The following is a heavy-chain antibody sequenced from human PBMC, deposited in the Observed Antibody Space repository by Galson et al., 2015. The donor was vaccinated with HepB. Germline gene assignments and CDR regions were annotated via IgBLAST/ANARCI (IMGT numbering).Heavy chain of an antibody. V-gene: IGHV5-51*01. J-gene: IGHJ5*02. CDR2: IDPGDSDT. CDR1: GYNFINYW. Sequence: QSGAEVKEPGESLKISCKASGYNFINYWIAWVRQMPGKGLEWMGIIDPGDSDTTYSPSFQGQVTISVDKSLSTAYLRWRGLKASDTAIYYCARQSGVSDYDFSFDPWGQGTLVTVSA. D-gene: IGHD5-12*01. CDR3: ARQSGVSDYDFSFDP.